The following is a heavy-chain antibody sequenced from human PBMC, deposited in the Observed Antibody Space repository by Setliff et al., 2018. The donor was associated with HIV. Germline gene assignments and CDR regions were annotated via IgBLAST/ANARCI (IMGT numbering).Heavy chain of an antibody. CDR1: GYTFTGYY. J-gene: IGHJ6*02. CDR3: SRGWNYRDYYYYGMDV. V-gene: IGHV1-2*04. CDR2: INPNSGGT. Sequence: ASVKVSCKASGYTFTGYYMHWVRQAPGQGLEWMGWINPNSGGTNYAQKFQGWVTMTRDTSISTAYMELSRLRSDDTAVYYCSRGWNYRDYYYYGMDVWGQGTTVTVSS. D-gene: IGHD1-7*01.